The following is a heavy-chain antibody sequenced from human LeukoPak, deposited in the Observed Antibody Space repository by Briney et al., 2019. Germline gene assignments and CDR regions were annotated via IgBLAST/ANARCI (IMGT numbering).Heavy chain of an antibody. Sequence: SETLSLTCTVSGGSISSSSYYWGWIRQPPGKGLEWIGSIYHSGSTYYNPSLKSRVTISVDTSKNQFSLKLSSVTAADTAVYYCARVWGLLGNDYWGQGTLVTVSS. CDR3: ARVWGLLGNDY. V-gene: IGHV4-39*07. CDR1: GGSISSSSYY. D-gene: IGHD3-10*01. CDR2: IYHSGST. J-gene: IGHJ4*02.